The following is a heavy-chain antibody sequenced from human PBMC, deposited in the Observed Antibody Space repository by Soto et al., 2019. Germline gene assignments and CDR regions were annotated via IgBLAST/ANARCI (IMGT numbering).Heavy chain of an antibody. J-gene: IGHJ5*02. Sequence: GVSLRLSCAASGFTFSSYAMNWVRQTPGKGLEWASSISSSSTNIYYADSVKGRFTISRDNAKNSLYLQMNSLRAEDTAVYYCATSAGRPLSWGQGTLVTVSS. V-gene: IGHV3-21*01. D-gene: IGHD6-6*01. CDR1: GFTFSSYA. CDR2: ISSSSTNI. CDR3: ATSAGRPLS.